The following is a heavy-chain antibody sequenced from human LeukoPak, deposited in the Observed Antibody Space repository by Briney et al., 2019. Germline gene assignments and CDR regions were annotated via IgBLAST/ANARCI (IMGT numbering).Heavy chain of an antibody. CDR1: GGSFSSQY. Sequence: SETLSLTCTVSGGSFSSQYWSWIRQPPGKGLEWIGYIYTSGSTNYNPSLKSRVTISVDTSKNQFSLKLSSVTAADTAVYYCARLIRTTVSDYFDYWGQGTLVTVSS. J-gene: IGHJ4*02. D-gene: IGHD4-11*01. CDR3: ARLIRTTVSDYFDY. V-gene: IGHV4-4*09. CDR2: IYTSGST.